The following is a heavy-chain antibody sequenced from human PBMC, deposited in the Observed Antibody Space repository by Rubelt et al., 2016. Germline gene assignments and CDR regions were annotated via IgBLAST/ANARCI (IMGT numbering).Heavy chain of an antibody. Sequence: QVQLVESGGGVVQPGRSLRLSCAASGFTFSSYAMHWVRQAPGKGLEWVAVISYDGSNKYYADSVKGRFTISRDNSKNTLYLQMNSLRAEDTAVYYCAREADITIFGVVMGLPDYWGQGTLVTVSS. CDR2: ISYDGSNK. CDR1: GFTFSSYA. V-gene: IGHV3-30*04. CDR3: AREADITIFGVVMGLPDY. J-gene: IGHJ4*02. D-gene: IGHD3-3*01.